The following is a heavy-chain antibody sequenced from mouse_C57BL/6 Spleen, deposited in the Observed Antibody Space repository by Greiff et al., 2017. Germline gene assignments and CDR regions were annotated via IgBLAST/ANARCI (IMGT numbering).Heavy chain of an antibody. V-gene: IGHV1-5*01. CDR3: ARSCTYDGSSYGFAY. D-gene: IGHD1-1*01. CDR1: GYTFTSSW. Sequence: EVQLQPSGTVLARPGASVKMSCKTSGYTFTSSWMHWVKQRPGQGLEWIGPLYPGTGDTSYNQTFKGKAKLTAVTSASTAYMELSSLTNADSAVYDGARSCTYDGSSYGFAYWGQGTLVTVSA. J-gene: IGHJ3*01. CDR2: LYPGTGDT.